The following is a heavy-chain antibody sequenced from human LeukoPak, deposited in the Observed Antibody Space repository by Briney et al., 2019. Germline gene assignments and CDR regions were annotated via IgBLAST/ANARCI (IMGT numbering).Heavy chain of an antibody. CDR3: TTVTLEYDDSSAYLWYFDY. Sequence: KPGGSLRLSCAASGFTFSNAWMSWVRQAPGKGLEWVGRIKSKTDGGTTDYAATVKGRFTISRDDSKNTLYLQMNSLKTEDTAVYYCTTVTLEYDDSSAYLWYFDYWGQGTLLTVSS. J-gene: IGHJ4*02. V-gene: IGHV3-15*01. D-gene: IGHD3-22*01. CDR2: IKSKTDGGTT. CDR1: GFTFSNAW.